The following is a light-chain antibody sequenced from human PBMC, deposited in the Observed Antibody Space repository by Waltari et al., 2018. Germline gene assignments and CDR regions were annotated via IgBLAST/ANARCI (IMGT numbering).Light chain of an antibody. CDR2: DVS. J-gene: IGLJ1*01. V-gene: IGLV2-14*01. CDR3: SSYTSSSTYV. Sequence: QSALTQPASVSGSPGQSITISCTGTNSDIGGYNYVSWYQQHQGKAPKLMIYDVSKRPSGVSNRFSCSKAGNTASLTISGLQAEDEADYYCSSYTSSSTYVFGTGTKVTVL. CDR1: NSDIGGYNY.